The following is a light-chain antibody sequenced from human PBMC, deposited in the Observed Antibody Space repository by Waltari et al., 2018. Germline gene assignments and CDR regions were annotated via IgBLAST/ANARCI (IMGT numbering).Light chain of an antibody. CDR3: QTWGTGIQV. J-gene: IGLJ2*01. CDR1: SGDNTYA. Sequence: QLVLTQSPSASASLGASVKLTCTLSSGDNTYAIAWHQQQAGKGPRYLMRVKSDGSYSKGAGTPDRCSGSSSGAERYLTISSLRSEDEADYYCQTWGTGIQVFGGGTKLTVL. CDR2: VKSDGSY. V-gene: IGLV4-69*02.